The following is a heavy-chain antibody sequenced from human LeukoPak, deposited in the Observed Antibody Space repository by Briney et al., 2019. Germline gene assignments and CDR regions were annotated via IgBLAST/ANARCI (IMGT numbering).Heavy chain of an antibody. V-gene: IGHV3-30*02. CDR3: AKDDWVIAAAVRLYYYYYGMDV. Sequence: GVSLRLSCAASGFTFSSYGMHWVRQAPGKGLEWVAFIRYDGSNKYYADSVKGRFTISRDNSKNTLYLQMNSLRAEDTAVYYCAKDDWVIAAAVRLYYYYYGMDVWGQGTTVTASS. D-gene: IGHD6-13*01. CDR2: IRYDGSNK. CDR1: GFTFSSYG. J-gene: IGHJ6*02.